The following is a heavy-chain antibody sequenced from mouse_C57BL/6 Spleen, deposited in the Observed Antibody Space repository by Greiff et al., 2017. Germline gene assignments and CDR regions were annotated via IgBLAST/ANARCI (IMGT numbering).Heavy chain of an antibody. CDR2: ISSGSSTI. CDR3: ARGYYGSPWFAY. CDR1: GFTFSDYG. V-gene: IGHV5-17*01. J-gene: IGHJ3*01. Sequence: EVKLVESGGGLVKPGGSLKLSCAASGFTFSDYGMHWVRQAPETGLEWVAYISSGSSTIYYADTVKGRFTISRDNAKNTLFLQMTSLRSEDTAMYYCARGYYGSPWFAYWGQGTLVTVSA. D-gene: IGHD1-1*01.